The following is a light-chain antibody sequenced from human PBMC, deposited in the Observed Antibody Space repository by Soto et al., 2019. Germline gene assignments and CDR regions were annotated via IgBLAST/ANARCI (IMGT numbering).Light chain of an antibody. Sequence: EIVLTQSPGALSLSPGEGATLSCRASQRISNNWVAWYQQKPGQAPKLLIYGALHRAAGIPDRFSGSGSGTDFTLTISGSEAEDFAVYYCHQYGTTPRSFGQGIMVEVK. V-gene: IGKV3-20*01. CDR1: QRISNNW. CDR2: GAL. J-gene: IGKJ2*03. CDR3: HQYGTTPRS.